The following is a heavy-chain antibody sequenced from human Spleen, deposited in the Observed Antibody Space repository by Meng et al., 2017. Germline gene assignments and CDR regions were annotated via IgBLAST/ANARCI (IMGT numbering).Heavy chain of an antibody. CDR1: GYTFSSSA. D-gene: IGHD3-10*01. J-gene: IGHJ6*02. CDR2: ISVYNGNT. Sequence: ASVKVSCKASGYTFSSSAISWVRQAPGQGLEWMGWISVYNGNTNFAQNFQGRVTISTDTSTNTAYMELASLTSDDTAVYYCATRPAEEYDDSPRRSHYYYGMDVWGHGTTVTVSS. CDR3: ATRPAEEYDDSPRRSHYYYGMDV. V-gene: IGHV1-18*01.